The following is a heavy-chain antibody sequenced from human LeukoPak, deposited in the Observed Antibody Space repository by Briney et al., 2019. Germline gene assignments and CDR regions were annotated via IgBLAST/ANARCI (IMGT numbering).Heavy chain of an antibody. CDR2: ISGSGGST. Sequence: PGGSLRLSCAASGFTFSSNAMSWVRQAPEKGLEWVSAISGSGGSTYYADSVKGRFTISRDNSKNTLYLQMNSLRAEDTAVYYCAKGGHYDILTGYYPLDYWGQGTLVTVSS. D-gene: IGHD3-9*01. J-gene: IGHJ4*02. CDR1: GFTFSSNA. CDR3: AKGGHYDILTGYYPLDY. V-gene: IGHV3-23*01.